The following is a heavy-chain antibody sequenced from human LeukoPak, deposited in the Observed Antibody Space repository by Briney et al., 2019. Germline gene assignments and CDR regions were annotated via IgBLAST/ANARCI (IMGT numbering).Heavy chain of an antibody. CDR2: INPYNGNT. J-gene: IGHJ5*02. V-gene: IGHV1-18*01. CDR3: ARGSTMVRGVPLEGDWFDP. CDR1: GYTFPNHG. Sequence: RASVKVSCKASGYTFPNHGITWVRQAPGEGLEWMGWINPYNGNTNYAQRLQGRVTITTDESTSTAYMELSSLRSEDTAVYYCARGSTMVRGVPLEGDWFDPWGQGTLVTVSS. D-gene: IGHD3-10*01.